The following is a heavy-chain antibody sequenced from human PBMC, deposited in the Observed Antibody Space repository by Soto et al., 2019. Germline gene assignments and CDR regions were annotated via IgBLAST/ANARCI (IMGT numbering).Heavy chain of an antibody. Sequence: EVQLVESGGGLVQPGGALEPPWGASGFTFRKHWMERVRQGPGKGLGGVSRFNRDGSVSSYADSVKGRLTISRDNVKNTLYLQMDSLRAEDTAVYYCARGDCVGGTCYSLAGSFYYYMDVWGKGTTVTVFS. CDR1: GFTFRKHW. V-gene: IGHV3-74*02. CDR2: FNRDGSVS. CDR3: ARGDCVGGTCYSLAGSFYYYMDV. J-gene: IGHJ6*03. D-gene: IGHD2-15*01.